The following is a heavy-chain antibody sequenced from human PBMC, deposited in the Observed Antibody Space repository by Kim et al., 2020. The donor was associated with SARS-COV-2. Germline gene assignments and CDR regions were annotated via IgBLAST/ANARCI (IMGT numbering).Heavy chain of an antibody. CDR1: GGSISSYY. CDR2: IYYSGST. Sequence: SETLSLTCTVSGGSISSYYWSWIRQPPGKGLEWIGYIYYSGSTNYNPSLKSRVTISVDTSKNQFSLKLSSVTAADTAVYYCARSLRGDIDYWGQGTLVTVSS. J-gene: IGHJ4*02. CDR3: ARSLRGDIDY. V-gene: IGHV4-59*13. D-gene: IGHD2-21*02.